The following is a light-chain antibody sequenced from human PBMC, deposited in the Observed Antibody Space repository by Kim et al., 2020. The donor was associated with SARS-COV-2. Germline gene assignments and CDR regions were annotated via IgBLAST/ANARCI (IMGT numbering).Light chain of an antibody. V-gene: IGKV3-11*01. CDR2: DAS. Sequence: FPGESATLSGRAIKSVDTYLAWYQQKPRQPPSLLIYDASSRATGIPARFSGRGAGTDFSLTISSLEPEDSAVYYCQQRRTWWTFGQGTKVDIK. J-gene: IGKJ1*01. CDR1: KSVDTY. CDR3: QQRRTWWT.